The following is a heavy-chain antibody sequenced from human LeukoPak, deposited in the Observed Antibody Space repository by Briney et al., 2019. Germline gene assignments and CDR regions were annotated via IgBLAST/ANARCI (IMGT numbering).Heavy chain of an antibody. J-gene: IGHJ6*02. Sequence: GGSLRLSCAASRFTFSNAWMSWVRQAPGQGLEWVSSISDDGSKKYYADSVKGRFTISRDNSKNTLSLQLNSLRGDDTGMYFCAKDSSSSNYYYGLDVWGQGTTVTVSS. CDR1: RFTFSNAW. CDR3: AKDSSSSNYYYGLDV. V-gene: IGHV3-30*18. D-gene: IGHD6-13*01. CDR2: ISDDGSKK.